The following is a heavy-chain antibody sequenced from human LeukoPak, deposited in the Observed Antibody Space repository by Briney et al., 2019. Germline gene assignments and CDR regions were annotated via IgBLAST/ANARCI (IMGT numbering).Heavy chain of an antibody. CDR1: GGTFSSYA. J-gene: IGHJ6*03. Sequence: SVKVSCKASGGTFSSYAISWVRQAPGQGLEWMGGIIPIFGTANYAQKFKGRVTITTDESTSTAYMELSSLRAEDTAVYYCASWGEDYSNRHYYYYMDVWGKGTTVTVSS. CDR3: ASWGEDYSNRHYYYYMDV. CDR2: IIPIFGTA. D-gene: IGHD4-11*01. V-gene: IGHV1-69*05.